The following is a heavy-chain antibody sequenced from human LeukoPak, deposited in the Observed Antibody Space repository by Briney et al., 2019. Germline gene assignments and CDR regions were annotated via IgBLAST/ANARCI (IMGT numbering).Heavy chain of an antibody. J-gene: IGHJ4*02. CDR1: GFTLSSYA. CDR2: ISGSGGST. D-gene: IGHD3-16*02. CDR3: AKDRSGPTIDY. V-gene: IGHV3-23*01. Sequence: GGSLRLSCAASGFTLSSYAMSWVRQAPGKGLEWVSAISGSGGSTYYADSVKGRFPISRDNSKNTLYLQMNSLRAEDTAVYYCAKDRSGPTIDYWGQGTLVTVSS.